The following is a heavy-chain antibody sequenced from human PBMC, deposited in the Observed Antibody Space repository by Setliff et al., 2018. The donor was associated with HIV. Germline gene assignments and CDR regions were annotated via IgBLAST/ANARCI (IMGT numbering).Heavy chain of an antibody. CDR1: GGSISSDTYH. J-gene: IGHJ4*02. D-gene: IGHD6-19*01. V-gene: IGHV4-61*09. Sequence: SETLSLTCTVSGGSISSDTYHYSWIRQPAGKGLEWIGQTYSSGSTKCNPSLKSRVTISVDTSKNQFSLKLSSVTAADTAVYYCARGIAVAGPYFDYWGQGTLVTVSS. CDR3: ARGIAVAGPYFDY. CDR2: TYSSGST.